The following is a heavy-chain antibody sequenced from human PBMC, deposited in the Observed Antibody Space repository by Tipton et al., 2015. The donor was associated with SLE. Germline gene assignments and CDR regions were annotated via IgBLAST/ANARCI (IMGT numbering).Heavy chain of an antibody. D-gene: IGHD3-22*01. V-gene: IGHV4-34*01. Sequence: TLSLTCAVSGGSFSDNNWSWVRQPPGKGLEWIGEINDSGSNSYNPSLKSRVTISVDRSRNQFSLILTSVTAADTAVYYCARDEYRYDTTGYHLLGHFDFWGQGTLVTVSS. J-gene: IGHJ4*02. CDR3: ARDEYRYDTTGYHLLGHFDF. CDR1: GGSFSDNN. CDR2: INDSGSN.